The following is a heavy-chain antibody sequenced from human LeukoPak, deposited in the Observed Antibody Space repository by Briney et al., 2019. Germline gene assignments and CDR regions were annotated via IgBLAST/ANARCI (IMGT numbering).Heavy chain of an antibody. V-gene: IGHV4-59*08. Sequence: SETLSLTCAVSGGSISSSYWNWIRQPPGKGLEWIGYIYYSGSTNCNSSLKSRVTISVDTSKNQFSLKLTSVTAADTAVYYCARLLQSGYYYYGMDVWGQGTTVTVSS. CDR1: GGSISSSY. CDR2: IYYSGST. CDR3: ARLLQSGYYYYGMDV. J-gene: IGHJ6*02. D-gene: IGHD4-11*01.